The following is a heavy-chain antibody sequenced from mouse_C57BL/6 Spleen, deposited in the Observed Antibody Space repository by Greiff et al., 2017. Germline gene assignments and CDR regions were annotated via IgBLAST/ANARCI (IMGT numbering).Heavy chain of an antibody. Sequence: QVQLQQPGAELVKPGASVKMSCKASGYTFPSYWITWVKQRPGQGLAWIGDIYPGSGSTNYNETFKSKATLTVDTSSSTAYMQLSSLTSEDSAVYYCARRGVAYYVDYWGQGTTLTVSS. V-gene: IGHV1-55*01. CDR2: IYPGSGST. CDR1: GYTFPSYW. D-gene: IGHD1-1*02. J-gene: IGHJ2*01. CDR3: ARRGVAYYVDY.